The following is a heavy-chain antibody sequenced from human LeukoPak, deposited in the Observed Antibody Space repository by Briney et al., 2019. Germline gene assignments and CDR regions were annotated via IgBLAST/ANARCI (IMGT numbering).Heavy chain of an antibody. V-gene: IGHV3-23*01. J-gene: IGHJ4*02. CDR3: AKGQSCSGSTCYFDN. CDR2: ISGSGGST. Sequence: GGTLRLSCAASGFTFSSYGMSWVRQAPGKGLEWVSAISGSGGSTYYADSVKGRFTISRDNSKNTLYLQMNSLRAEDTAVYYCAKGQSCSGSTCYFDNWGQGTLVTVSS. CDR1: GFTFSSYG. D-gene: IGHD3-3*01.